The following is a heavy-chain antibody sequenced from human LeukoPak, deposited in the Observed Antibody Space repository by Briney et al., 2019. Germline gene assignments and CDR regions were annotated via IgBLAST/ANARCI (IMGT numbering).Heavy chain of an antibody. D-gene: IGHD6-19*01. CDR3: ARAGYSSGWEDY. Sequence: GGSLRLSCAASGFTFSTYDMGWVRQAPGKGLEWVSAISVTGGTTYYADSVKGRFPISRDNAKNSLYLQMNSLRAEDTALYYCARAGYSSGWEDYWGQGALVTVSS. CDR1: GFTFSTYD. J-gene: IGHJ4*02. V-gene: IGHV3-23*01. CDR2: ISVTGGTT.